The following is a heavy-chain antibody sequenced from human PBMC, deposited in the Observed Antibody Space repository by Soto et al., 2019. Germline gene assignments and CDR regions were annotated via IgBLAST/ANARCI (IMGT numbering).Heavy chain of an antibody. CDR3: ASVSFYGSGSYYNKYYYYYGMDV. Sequence: SVKVSCKASGGTFSSYAISWVRQAPGQGLEWMGGIIPIFGTANYAQKFQGRVTITADESTSTAYMELSSLRSEDTAVYYCASVSFYGSGSYYNKYYYYYGMDVWGQGTTVTVSS. J-gene: IGHJ6*02. V-gene: IGHV1-69*13. CDR1: GGTFSSYA. D-gene: IGHD3-10*01. CDR2: IIPIFGTA.